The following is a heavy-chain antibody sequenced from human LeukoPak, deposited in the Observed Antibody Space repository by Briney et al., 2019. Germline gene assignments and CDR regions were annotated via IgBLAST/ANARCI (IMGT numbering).Heavy chain of an antibody. D-gene: IGHD6-6*01. Sequence: GGSLRLSCAACGFTFGDYYMSWIRQAPGKGLEGVSYISRSSGTIYYADSVKGRFTISRDNAENSLYLKLNSLRAEDTAVYYCARRAARSPYFDYWGQGTLVTVSS. CDR2: ISRSSGTI. CDR3: ARRAARSPYFDY. V-gene: IGHV3-11*04. J-gene: IGHJ4*02. CDR1: GFTFGDYY.